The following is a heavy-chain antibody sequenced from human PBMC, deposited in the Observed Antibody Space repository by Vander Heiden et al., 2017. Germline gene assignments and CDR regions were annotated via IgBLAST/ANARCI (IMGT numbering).Heavy chain of an antibody. Sequence: EVQLVESGGGLVKPGGSLRLSCAASGFSFNDAWMNWVRQAPGKGLEWVGRIKTKSEGGTTDYAAPGKGRFTISGEDSKNTLYLQMKRMKTEDTGVYYFTADARRTEEYGMDVWGQGTTVTVYS. CDR1: GFSFNDAW. D-gene: IGHD1-1*01. J-gene: IGHJ6*02. V-gene: IGHV3-15*07. CDR2: IKTKSEGGTT. CDR3: TADARRTEEYGMDV.